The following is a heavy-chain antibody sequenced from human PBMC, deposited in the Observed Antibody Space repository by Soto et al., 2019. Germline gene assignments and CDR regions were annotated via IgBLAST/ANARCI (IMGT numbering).Heavy chain of an antibody. CDR2: IYYSGST. V-gene: IGHV4-30-4*01. CDR1: GGSISSGDYY. D-gene: IGHD5-12*01. CDR3: ASWLSMPSATRTNWFDP. Sequence: QVQLQESGPGLVKPSQTLSLTCTVSGGSISSGDYYWSWIRQPPGKGLEWIGYIYYSGSTYYNPSLKSRVTISVDTSKNQFSLKLSSVTAADTAMYYCASWLSMPSATRTNWFDPWGQGTLVTVSS. J-gene: IGHJ5*02.